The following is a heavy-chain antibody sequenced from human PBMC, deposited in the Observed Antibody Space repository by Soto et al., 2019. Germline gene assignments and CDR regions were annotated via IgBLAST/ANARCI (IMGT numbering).Heavy chain of an antibody. D-gene: IGHD3-16*01. CDR1: GYTFTSYG. CDR2: INGYNGNT. J-gene: IGHJ6*02. V-gene: IGHV1-18*01. Sequence: ASVKVSCKASGYTFTSYGISWVRQAPGQGLEWMGWINGYNGNTNHAQKLQGRVTMSTDTSTSTAYMELRSLRSDDSAVYYCARMGDVPYYYYGMAVWGQGTTVTVS. CDR3: ARMGDVPYYYYGMAV.